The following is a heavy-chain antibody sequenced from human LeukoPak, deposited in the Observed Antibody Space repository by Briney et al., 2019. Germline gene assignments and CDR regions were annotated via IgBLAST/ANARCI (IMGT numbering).Heavy chain of an antibody. D-gene: IGHD3-3*01. CDR2: IYYSGST. CDR1: GGSISGSSYY. V-gene: IGHV4-39*02. CDR3: ARARGFWSGYHYYYYGMDV. J-gene: IGHJ6*02. Sequence: SETLSLTCTVSGGSISGSSYYWGWIRQPPGKGLEWIGSIYYSGSTYYNPSLKSRVTISVDTSKNQFSLKLNSVTATDTAVYYCARARGFWSGYHYYYYGMDVWGQGTTVTVSS.